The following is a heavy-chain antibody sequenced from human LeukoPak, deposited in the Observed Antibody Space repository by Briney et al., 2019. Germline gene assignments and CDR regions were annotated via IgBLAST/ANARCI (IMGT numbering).Heavy chain of an antibody. V-gene: IGHV3-33*08. Sequence: PGGSLRLSCAASGFTFSSYAMHWVRQAPGKGLEWVAVIWYDGSNKYYADSVKGRFTISRDNSKNTLYLQMNSLRAEDTAVYYCARGNRGTVTTDDAFDIWGQGTMVTVSS. CDR2: IWYDGSNK. CDR1: GFTFSSYA. D-gene: IGHD4-17*01. J-gene: IGHJ3*02. CDR3: ARGNRGTVTTDDAFDI.